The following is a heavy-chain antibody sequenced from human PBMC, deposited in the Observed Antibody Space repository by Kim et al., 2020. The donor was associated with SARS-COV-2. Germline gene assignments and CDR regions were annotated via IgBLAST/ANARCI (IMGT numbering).Heavy chain of an antibody. D-gene: IGHD3-16*02. CDR3: AREVVRFNYVWGSYRSSYYFDY. CDR2: IKQDGSEK. V-gene: IGHV3-7*01. J-gene: IGHJ4*02. Sequence: GGSLRLSCAASGFTFSSYWMSWVRQAPGKGLEWVANIKQDGSEKYYVDSVKGRFTISRDNAKNSLYLQMNSLRAEDTAVYYCAREVVRFNYVWGSYRSSYYFDYWGQGTLVTVSS. CDR1: GFTFSSYW.